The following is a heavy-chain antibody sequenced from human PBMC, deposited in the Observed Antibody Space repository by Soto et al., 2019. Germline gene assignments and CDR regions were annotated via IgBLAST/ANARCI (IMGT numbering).Heavy chain of an antibody. J-gene: IGHJ4*02. V-gene: IGHV1-18*01. CDR3: ATAGNYDSSGRDF. Sequence: GASVKVSCKASGYTFTSYGISWVRQAPGQGLEWMGWISANSGNTNYAQKLQDRVTMTTDTSTSTAYMELRSLRSDDTAVYYCATAGNYDSSGRDFWGQGTLVTVSS. CDR1: GYTFTSYG. CDR2: ISANSGNT. D-gene: IGHD3-22*01.